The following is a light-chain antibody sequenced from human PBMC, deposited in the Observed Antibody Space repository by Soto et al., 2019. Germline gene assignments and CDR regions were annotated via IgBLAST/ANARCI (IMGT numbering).Light chain of an antibody. CDR3: QQYGSSPPYT. CDR2: GSS. CDR1: QGVSDW. Sequence: DIQMTQSPSSVSASVGDSVTITCRASQGVSDWVAWYQQKPGEAPKLLIYGSSSLLSGVPSRFSGTRSGTDFTLTISRLEPEDFAVYYCQQYGSSPPYTFGQGTRLEIK. J-gene: IGKJ5*01. V-gene: IGKV1-12*01.